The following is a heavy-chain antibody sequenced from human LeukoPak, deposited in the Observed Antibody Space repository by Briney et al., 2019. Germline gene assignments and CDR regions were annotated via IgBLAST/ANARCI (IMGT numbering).Heavy chain of an antibody. Sequence: ASVKVSCKASGGTFSSYAISWVRQAPGQGLEWMGGIIPIFGTANYAQKFRGRVTITADESTSTAYMELSSLRSEDTAVYYCARDEVLSSGWYFGNAFDIWGQGTMVTVSS. J-gene: IGHJ3*02. CDR1: GGTFSSYA. CDR3: ARDEVLSSGWYFGNAFDI. D-gene: IGHD6-19*01. V-gene: IGHV1-69*01. CDR2: IIPIFGTA.